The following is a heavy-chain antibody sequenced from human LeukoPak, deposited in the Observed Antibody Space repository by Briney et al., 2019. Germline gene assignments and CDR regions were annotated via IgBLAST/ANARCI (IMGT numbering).Heavy chain of an antibody. D-gene: IGHD3-16*01. J-gene: IGHJ3*02. Sequence: GGSLRLSCEASGFSLSSYEMNWVRQAPGKGLEWVSHISSRGSTIYYADSVKGRFTISRGNAKNSLYLQMNSLRAEDTAVYYCARVGWVLRYAFDIWGQGTMVTVSS. CDR1: GFSLSSYE. V-gene: IGHV3-48*03. CDR2: ISSRGSTI. CDR3: ARVGWVLRYAFDI.